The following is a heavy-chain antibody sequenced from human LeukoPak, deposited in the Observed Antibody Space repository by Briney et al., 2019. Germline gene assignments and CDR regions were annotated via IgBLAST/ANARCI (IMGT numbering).Heavy chain of an antibody. V-gene: IGHV3-48*02. CDR3: VAVTRGGDAFDI. Sequence: GGSLRLSCAASGFTFSSYSMNWGRQAPGKGLEWVSYISSSSSTIYYADSVKGRFTISRDNARNTLYLQMNSLRDEDTAVYYCVAVTRGGDAFDIWGQGTMVTVSS. D-gene: IGHD2-21*02. CDR2: ISSSSSTI. J-gene: IGHJ3*02. CDR1: GFTFSSYS.